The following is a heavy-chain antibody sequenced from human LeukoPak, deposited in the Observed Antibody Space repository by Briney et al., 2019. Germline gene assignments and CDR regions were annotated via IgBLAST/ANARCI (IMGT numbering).Heavy chain of an antibody. CDR2: ISYDGSNK. D-gene: IGHD3-22*01. CDR3: ARSEYYYDSSGYFGI. Sequence: GGSLRLSCAASGFTFSSYAMHWVRQAPGKGLEWVAVISYDGSNKYYADSVKGRFTISRDNSKNTLYLQMNSLRAEDTAVYYCARSEYYYDSSGYFGIWGQGTMVTASS. CDR1: GFTFSSYA. J-gene: IGHJ3*02. V-gene: IGHV3-30*04.